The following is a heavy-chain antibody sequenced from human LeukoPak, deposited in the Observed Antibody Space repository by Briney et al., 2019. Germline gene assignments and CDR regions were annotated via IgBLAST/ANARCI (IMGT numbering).Heavy chain of an antibody. CDR1: GFTVSGNY. CDR3: AKGGRDYYDSSGYYYVFDY. D-gene: IGHD3-22*01. Sequence: GGSLRLSCAASGFTVSGNYMSWVRQAPGKGLEWVSVIYTGGSTYYANSVKGRFTISKDNSKNTLYFQMNSLRAEDTAVYYCAKGGRDYYDSSGYYYVFDYWGQGTLVTVSS. V-gene: IGHV3-53*01. CDR2: IYTGGST. J-gene: IGHJ4*02.